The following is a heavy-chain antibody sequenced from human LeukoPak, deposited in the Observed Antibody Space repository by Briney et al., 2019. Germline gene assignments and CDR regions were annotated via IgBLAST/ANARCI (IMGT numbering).Heavy chain of an antibody. V-gene: IGHV3-33*01. J-gene: IGHJ5*02. Sequence: GRSLRLSCAASGFTFSSYGMHWVRQAPGKGLEWVAVIWYDGSNKYYADSVKGRFTISRDNSKNTLYLQMNSLRAEDTAVYYCARESRGYYDSSGYYQGWFDPWGQGTLVTVSS. CDR2: IWYDGSNK. CDR3: ARESRGYYDSSGYYQGWFDP. CDR1: GFTFSSYG. D-gene: IGHD3-22*01.